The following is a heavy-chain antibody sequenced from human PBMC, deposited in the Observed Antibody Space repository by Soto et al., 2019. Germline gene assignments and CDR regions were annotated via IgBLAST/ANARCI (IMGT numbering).Heavy chain of an antibody. V-gene: IGHV4-31*03. CDR1: GGSINSGDSY. J-gene: IGHJ4*02. D-gene: IGHD2-15*01. Sequence: QVQLQESGPGLVRPSQTLSLICTVSGGSINSGDSYWNWIRQHPEKGLEWIGYINYRGSTFYNPSLKRRIIISVDTSKYQFSLKLSSVTAAVTAVYYCARDAPGVAPYWGQGTLVTVSS. CDR2: INYRGST. CDR3: ARDAPGVAPY.